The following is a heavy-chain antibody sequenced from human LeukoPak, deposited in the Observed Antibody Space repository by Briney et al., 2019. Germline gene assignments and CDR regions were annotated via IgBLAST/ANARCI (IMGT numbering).Heavy chain of an antibody. CDR2: IIPIFGTA. V-gene: IGHV1-69*13. D-gene: IGHD5-18*01. CDR1: GGTFSNYA. Sequence: SVKVSCKASGGTFSNYAISWGRQAPGQGLEWMGRIIPIFGTADYAQTFQCRVTITADEATSTAYMELSSLRSEDTAVYYCARDPPVDAAMVGDYWGQGTLVTVSS. J-gene: IGHJ4*02. CDR3: ARDPPVDAAMVGDY.